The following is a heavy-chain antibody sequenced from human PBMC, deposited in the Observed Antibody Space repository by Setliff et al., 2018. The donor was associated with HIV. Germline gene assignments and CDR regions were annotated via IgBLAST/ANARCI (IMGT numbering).Heavy chain of an antibody. V-gene: IGHV4-61*09. CDR2: VYTTGGT. CDR1: GYSIRSGYY. Sequence: SETLSLTCAVSGYSIRSGYYWTWIRQPAGKGLEWIGHVYTTGGTNYNPSLESRLTISVDTSKNQFSLKLSSVTAADTAVYYCASNTYYYGSGSSFYWGQGTLVTVSS. D-gene: IGHD3-10*01. J-gene: IGHJ4*02. CDR3: ASNTYYYGSGSSFY.